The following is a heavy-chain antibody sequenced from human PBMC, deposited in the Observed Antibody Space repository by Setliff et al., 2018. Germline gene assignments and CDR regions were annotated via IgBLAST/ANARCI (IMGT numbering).Heavy chain of an antibody. D-gene: IGHD1-26*01. CDR1: GDSISSSSYY. CDR3: ARTGTYRYFDY. Sequence: SETLSLTCSVSGDSISSSSYYWGWIRQPPGKGLEWIGSINYSGITYYSPSLKSRVIVSVDTSKNQFSLKLSSVTAADTAVYYCARTGTYRYFDYWGQGALVTVS. CDR2: INYSGIT. J-gene: IGHJ4*02. V-gene: IGHV4-39*01.